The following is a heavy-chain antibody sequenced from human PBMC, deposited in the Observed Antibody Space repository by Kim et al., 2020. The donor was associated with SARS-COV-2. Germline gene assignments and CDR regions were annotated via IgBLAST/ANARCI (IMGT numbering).Heavy chain of an antibody. CDR2: IRSKANSYAT. D-gene: IGHD6-19*01. Sequence: GGSLRLSCAASGFTFSGSAMHWVRQASGKGLEWVGRIRSKANSYATAYAASVKGRFTISRDDSKNTAYLQMNSLKTEDTAVYYCTSLWFGVRSIAVADGLRWGQGTLVTVSS. CDR3: TSLWFGVRSIAVADGLR. V-gene: IGHV3-73*01. CDR1: GFTFSGSA. J-gene: IGHJ4*02.